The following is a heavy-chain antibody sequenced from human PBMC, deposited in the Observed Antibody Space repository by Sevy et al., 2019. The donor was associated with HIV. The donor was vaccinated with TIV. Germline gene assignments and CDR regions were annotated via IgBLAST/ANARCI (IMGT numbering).Heavy chain of an antibody. D-gene: IGHD3-10*01. CDR3: ARDLGTVVRGVTSDQRVNVDI. J-gene: IGHJ3*02. Sequence: GGSLRLSCAASGFTFSSYSMNWVRQAPGKGLEWVSSISSSSSYIYYADSVKGRFTISRDNAKNSLYLQMNSLRAEDTAVYYCARDLGTVVRGVTSDQRVNVDIWGQGTMVTVSS. V-gene: IGHV3-21*01. CDR2: ISSSSSYI. CDR1: GFTFSSYS.